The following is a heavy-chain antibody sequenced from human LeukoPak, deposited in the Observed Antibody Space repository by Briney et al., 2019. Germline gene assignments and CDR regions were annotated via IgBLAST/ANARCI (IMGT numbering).Heavy chain of an antibody. V-gene: IGHV4-39*01. CDR1: GFTLSSYSMN. CDR3: ARQPFFGDLLASGFYY. CDR2: MYYTGST. J-gene: IGHJ4*02. Sequence: PGGSLRLSCAASGFTLSSYSMNWVRQPPGKGLEWIASMYYTGSTYYNPSLKSRVTISVDTSKNQFSLKLSSVTAADTAVYYCARQPFFGDLLASGFYYWGQGTLVTVSS. D-gene: IGHD3-10*01.